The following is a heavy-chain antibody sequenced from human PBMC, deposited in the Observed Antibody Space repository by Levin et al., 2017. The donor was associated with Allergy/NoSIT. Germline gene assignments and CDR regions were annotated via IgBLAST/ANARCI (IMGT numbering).Heavy chain of an antibody. D-gene: IGHD3-3*01. CDR1: GYTFTSYD. V-gene: IGHV1-8*01. J-gene: IGHJ6*02. CDR2: MNPNSGNT. Sequence: GESLKISCEASGYTFTSYDINWVRQATGQGLEWMGWMNPNSGNTGYAQKFQGRVTMTRNTSISTAYMELSSLRSEDTAVYYCARAGLLEWLSSAYYYYGMDVWGQGTTVTVSS. CDR3: ARAGLLEWLSSAYYYYGMDV.